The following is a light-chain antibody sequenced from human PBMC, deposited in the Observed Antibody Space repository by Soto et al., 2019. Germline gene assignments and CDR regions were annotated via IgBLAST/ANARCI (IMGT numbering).Light chain of an antibody. Sequence: DIQMTQSPSSLSASVGDRVTITCRASQGISTYLNWYQQKPGKAPKLLIYDASSLESGVPSRFSGSGSGTEFTLTISSLQPDDFAVYYCQQRSNWITFGQGTRLEIK. V-gene: IGKV1-39*01. CDR2: DAS. CDR1: QGISTY. J-gene: IGKJ5*01. CDR3: QQRSNWIT.